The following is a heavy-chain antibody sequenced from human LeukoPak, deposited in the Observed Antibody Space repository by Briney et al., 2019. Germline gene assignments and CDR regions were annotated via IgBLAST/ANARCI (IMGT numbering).Heavy chain of an antibody. CDR1: GGSISSYY. J-gene: IGHJ5*02. Sequence: SETPSLTCTVSGGSISSYYWSWIRQPPGKGLEWIGFIFYSGTTNYNPSLKSRVTISVDTSKNQFSLKLSSVTAADTAVYYCAREVGATRGFDPWGQGTLVTVSS. CDR3: AREVGATRGFDP. CDR2: IFYSGTT. D-gene: IGHD1-26*01. V-gene: IGHV4-59*01.